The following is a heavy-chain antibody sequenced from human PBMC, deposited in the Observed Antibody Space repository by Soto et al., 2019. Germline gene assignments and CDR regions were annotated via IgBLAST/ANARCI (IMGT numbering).Heavy chain of an antibody. CDR1: GGSISSGGYY. CDR2: VYYSGST. Sequence: PSETLSLTCTVSGGSISSGGYYWSWIRQHPGKGLEWIGYVYYSGSTYYNPSLKSRVTISVDTSKNQFSLKLSSVTAADTAVYYCARDCSSSSCSVWAYWGQGTLVTVSS. V-gene: IGHV4-31*03. CDR3: ARDCSSSSCSVWAY. D-gene: IGHD2-2*01. J-gene: IGHJ4*02.